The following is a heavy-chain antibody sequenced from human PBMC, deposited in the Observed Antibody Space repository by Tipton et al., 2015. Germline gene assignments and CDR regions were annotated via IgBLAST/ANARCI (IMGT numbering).Heavy chain of an antibody. CDR3: ARFTYFDL. CDR2: INYSGGST. J-gene: IGHJ2*01. Sequence: SLRLSCSAAGFTFSSYAMSWVRQAPGKGLEWVSTINYSGGSTYYADSVKGRFTISRDNSKNTLYLQMNSLRVDDTAVYYCARFTYFDLWGRGTLVSVSS. V-gene: IGHV3-23*01. CDR1: GFTFSSYA. D-gene: IGHD3-3*01.